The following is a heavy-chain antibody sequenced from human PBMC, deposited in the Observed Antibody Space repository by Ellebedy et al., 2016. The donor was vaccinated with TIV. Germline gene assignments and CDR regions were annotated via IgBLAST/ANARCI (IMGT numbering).Heavy chain of an antibody. D-gene: IGHD4-23*01. Sequence: SETLSLTCTVSGGSISSYYWSWIRQPPGKGLEWIGYIYYSGSTNYNPSLKSRVTISVDTSKNQFSLKLSSVTAADTAVYYCARDRNGGNPWYYYYGMDVWGQGTTVTVSS. CDR2: IYYSGST. J-gene: IGHJ6*02. CDR1: GGSISSYY. CDR3: ARDRNGGNPWYYYYGMDV. V-gene: IGHV4-59*01.